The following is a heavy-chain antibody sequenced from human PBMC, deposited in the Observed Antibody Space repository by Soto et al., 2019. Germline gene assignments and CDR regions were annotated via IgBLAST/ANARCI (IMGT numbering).Heavy chain of an antibody. CDR3: ARDEEDYYDSSGYGSESLMDY. CDR1: GYTFTSYY. CDR2: INPSGGST. J-gene: IGHJ4*02. V-gene: IGHV1-46*01. Sequence: ASVKVSCKASGYTFTSYYMHWVRQAPGQGLEWMGIINPSGGSTSYAQKFQGRVTMTRDTSTSTAYMELSSLRSEDTAVYYCARDEEDYYDSSGYGSESLMDYWGQGTLVTVSS. D-gene: IGHD3-22*01.